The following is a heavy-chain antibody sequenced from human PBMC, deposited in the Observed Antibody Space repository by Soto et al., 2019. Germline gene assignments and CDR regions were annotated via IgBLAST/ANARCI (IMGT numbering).Heavy chain of an antibody. J-gene: IGHJ6*02. Sequence: SETLSLTCGVYGGSFRNYYWIWVRQPPGKGLEWIGEVNHSGEATYNPSLQSRITISLDTSNNQFSLKMTSVTAADTAMYYCARDRGGYSSSWYRSGMDVWGQGTTVTVSS. CDR1: GGSFRNYY. D-gene: IGHD6-13*01. V-gene: IGHV4-34*01. CDR3: ARDRGGYSSSWYRSGMDV. CDR2: VNHSGEA.